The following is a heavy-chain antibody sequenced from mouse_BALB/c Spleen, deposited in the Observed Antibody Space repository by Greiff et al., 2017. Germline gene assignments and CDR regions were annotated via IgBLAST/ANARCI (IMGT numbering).Heavy chain of an antibody. J-gene: IGHJ3*01. CDR3: ARDGYGSSYWFAY. CDR1: GFTFTDYY. D-gene: IGHD1-1*01. V-gene: IGHV7-3*02. CDR2: IRNKANGYTT. Sequence: EVHLVESGGGLVQPGGSLRLSCATSGFTFTDYYMSWVRQPPGKALEWLGFIRNKANGYTTEYSASVKGRFTISRDNSQSILYLQMNTLRAEDSATYYCARDGYGSSYWFAYWGQGTLVTVSA.